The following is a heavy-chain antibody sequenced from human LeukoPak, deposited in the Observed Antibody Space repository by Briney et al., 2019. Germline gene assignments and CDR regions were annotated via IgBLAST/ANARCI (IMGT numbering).Heavy chain of an antibody. J-gene: IGHJ6*04. V-gene: IGHV4-34*01. CDR2: INHSGST. CDR1: GGPFSGYY. CDR3: ARGQGRGYYYGMDV. D-gene: IGHD3-10*01. Sequence: SETLSLTCAVYGGPFSGYYWSWIRQPPGKGLEWIGEINHSGSTNYNPSLKSRVTISVDTSKNQFSLKLSSVTAADTAVYYCARGQGRGYYYGMDVWGKGTTVTVSS.